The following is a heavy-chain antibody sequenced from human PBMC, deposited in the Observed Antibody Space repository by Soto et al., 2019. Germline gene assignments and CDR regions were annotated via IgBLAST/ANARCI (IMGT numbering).Heavy chain of an antibody. CDR1: GFTFSSYE. J-gene: IGHJ4*02. Sequence: GSLRLSCAASGFTFSSYEINWVRQAPGKGLEWVSYISSSGSTIYYADSVKGRFTISRDNAKNSLYLQMNSLRAEDTAVYYCARDYYEEVTAFNWGQGTLVTVSS. CDR3: ARDYYEEVTAFN. V-gene: IGHV3-48*03. CDR2: ISSSGSTI. D-gene: IGHD2-21*02.